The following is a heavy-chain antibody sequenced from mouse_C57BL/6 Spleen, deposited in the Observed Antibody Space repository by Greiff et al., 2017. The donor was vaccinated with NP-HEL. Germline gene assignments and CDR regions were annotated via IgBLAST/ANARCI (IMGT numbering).Heavy chain of an antibody. CDR3: ARSGNYEDGYFDV. Sequence: QVQLQQPGAELVKPGASVKMSCKASGYTFTSYWITWVKQRPGQGLEWIGDIYPGSGSTNYNEKFKSKATLNVDTSSSTAYMQLSSLTSEDSAVYYGARSGNYEDGYFDVWGTGTTVTVSS. CDR2: IYPGSGST. J-gene: IGHJ1*03. V-gene: IGHV1-55*01. D-gene: IGHD2-1*01. CDR1: GYTFTSYW.